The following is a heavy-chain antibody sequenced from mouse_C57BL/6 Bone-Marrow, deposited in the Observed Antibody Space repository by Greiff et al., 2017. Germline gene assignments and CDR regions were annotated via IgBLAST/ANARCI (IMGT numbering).Heavy chain of an antibody. CDR3: TRDQGGSMITTIAN. D-gene: IGHD2-4*01. J-gene: IGHJ3*01. Sequence: EVKLQQSGAGLVKPGGSLKLSCAASGFTFSSYAMSWVRPTPEKRLEWVAYISRGGDYINYGDTVKGRFTITRDNARNTLYMQMSSLKSEDTAMYYCTRDQGGSMITTIANWGQGTLVTVSA. CDR1: GFTFSSYA. V-gene: IGHV5-9-1*02. CDR2: ISRGGDYI.